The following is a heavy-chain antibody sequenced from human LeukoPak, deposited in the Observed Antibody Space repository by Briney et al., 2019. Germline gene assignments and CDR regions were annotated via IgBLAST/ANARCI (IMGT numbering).Heavy chain of an antibody. Sequence: PGGSLRLSCAASGFTFSSHGMHWVRQAPGKGLEWVAVIWYDGSKRYYADSVKGRFTISRDNSKNTLYLQMNSLRAEDTAVYYCAKGQHYDFWSGYADYWGQGTLVTVSS. CDR2: IWYDGSKR. CDR3: AKGQHYDFWSGYADY. D-gene: IGHD3-3*01. CDR1: GFTFSSHG. V-gene: IGHV3-33*06. J-gene: IGHJ4*02.